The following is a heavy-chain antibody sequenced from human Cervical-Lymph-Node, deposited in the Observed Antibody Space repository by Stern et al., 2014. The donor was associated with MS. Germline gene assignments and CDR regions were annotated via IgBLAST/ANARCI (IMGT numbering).Heavy chain of an antibody. CDR2: INPHGGST. D-gene: IGHD5-12*01. CDR3: ALYSGTFY. Sequence: GQLVESGAEVKGPGASVKGSCQASGYTFRSYYMHWVRQAPGQGLEWMGIINPHGGSTTYAQRFQGRLTLTRDTSTSTVYMGLTSLRSEDTAVYYCALYSGTFYWGQGTLVTVSS. V-gene: IGHV1-46*01. CDR1: GYTFRSYY. J-gene: IGHJ4*02.